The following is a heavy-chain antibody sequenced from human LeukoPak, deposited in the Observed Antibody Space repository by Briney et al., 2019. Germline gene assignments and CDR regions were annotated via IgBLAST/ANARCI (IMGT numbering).Heavy chain of an antibody. Sequence: GGSLRLSCAASGFTVSSNYMSWVRQAPGKGLEWVSVIYGSDSTYYADSVKGRFTTSRDNSKNTLSLQMNSLRADDTAVYYCASGGYYDRSGRSYYFGYWGQGTLVTVSS. CDR1: GFTVSSNY. D-gene: IGHD3-22*01. J-gene: IGHJ4*02. CDR2: IYGSDST. CDR3: ASGGYYDRSGRSYYFGY. V-gene: IGHV3-66*01.